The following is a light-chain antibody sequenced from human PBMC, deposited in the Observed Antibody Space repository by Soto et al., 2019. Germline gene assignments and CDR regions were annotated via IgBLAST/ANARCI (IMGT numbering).Light chain of an antibody. CDR3: QQTYRTPL. CDR2: AAS. Sequence: DIQMTQSPSSLSASVGDRVTITCRASQSISNYLNWYQLIPGQAPKLLIYAASSLQSGVPSRFSGSGSGTDFTLTISSLQPEDFATYYCQQTYRTPLFGPGTKVDIK. V-gene: IGKV1-39*01. J-gene: IGKJ3*01. CDR1: QSISNY.